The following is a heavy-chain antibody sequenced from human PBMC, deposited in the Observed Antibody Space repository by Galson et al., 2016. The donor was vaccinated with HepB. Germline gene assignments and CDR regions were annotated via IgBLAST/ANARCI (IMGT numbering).Heavy chain of an antibody. Sequence: SLRLSCAASGFTFSTYTLTWVRQAPGKGLEWVSGISGRGGTTYYAGSVKGRFTISRDNSKNILYLQMNSLTVEDTAVYYCEKATSCSGGSCYPDYWGQGTLVTVSS. CDR2: ISGRGGTT. V-gene: IGHV3-23*01. CDR1: GFTFSTYT. D-gene: IGHD2-15*01. J-gene: IGHJ4*02. CDR3: EKATSCSGGSCYPDY.